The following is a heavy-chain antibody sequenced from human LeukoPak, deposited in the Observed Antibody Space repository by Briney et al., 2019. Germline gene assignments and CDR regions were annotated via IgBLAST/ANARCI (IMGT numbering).Heavy chain of an antibody. J-gene: IGHJ3*02. CDR3: ARVLYYDSNDAFDI. Sequence: SETLSLTCTVSGGSISSSSYYWGWIRQPPGKGLGWIGSIYYSWSTYYTPSLKSRVTISVDTSKNQFSLKLSSVTGADTAVYYCARVLYYDSNDAFDIWGQGTMVTVSS. V-gene: IGHV4-39*07. D-gene: IGHD3-22*01. CDR2: IYYSWST. CDR1: GGSISSSSYY.